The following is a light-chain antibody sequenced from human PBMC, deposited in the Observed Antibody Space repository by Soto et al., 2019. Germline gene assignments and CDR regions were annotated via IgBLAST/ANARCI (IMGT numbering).Light chain of an antibody. Sequence: DIQMTQSASTLSASLGDRVTITWRASQSISHFLAWYQQKPGKVPKLLIYDASNLGSGVPSRFSGSGYGTDFTLTISGLQPDDFTTYYCQQYTSYSRAFGQGTKVDIK. J-gene: IGKJ1*01. CDR3: QQYTSYSRA. V-gene: IGKV1-5*01. CDR2: DAS. CDR1: QSISHF.